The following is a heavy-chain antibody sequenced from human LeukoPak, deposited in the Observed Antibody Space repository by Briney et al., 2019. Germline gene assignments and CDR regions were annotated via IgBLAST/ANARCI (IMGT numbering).Heavy chain of an antibody. D-gene: IGHD3-10*01. Sequence: SETLSLTCAVSGYSISSGYYWGWIRQPPGKGLEWIGRIYHSGSIYYNPSLKSRVTIAVDTPKNQFSLNLNSVTAADTTVYYCARGATIVRGPIDYWGQGTLVTVSS. V-gene: IGHV4-38-2*01. J-gene: IGHJ4*02. CDR1: GYSISSGYY. CDR2: IYHSGSI. CDR3: ARGATIVRGPIDY.